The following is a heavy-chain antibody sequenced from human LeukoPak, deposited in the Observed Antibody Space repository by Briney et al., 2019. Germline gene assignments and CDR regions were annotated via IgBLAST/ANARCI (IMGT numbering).Heavy chain of an antibody. CDR2: INPNSGGT. Sequence: ASVKVSCKASGYTFTGYYMHWVRQAPGQGLEWMGWINPNSGGTNYAQKFQGRVTMTRDTSISTAYMELSRLRPDDTAVYYCARYLPWSSGDEGFDYWGQGTLVTVSS. CDR1: GYTFTGYY. V-gene: IGHV1-2*02. J-gene: IGHJ4*02. CDR3: ARYLPWSSGDEGFDY. D-gene: IGHD7-27*01.